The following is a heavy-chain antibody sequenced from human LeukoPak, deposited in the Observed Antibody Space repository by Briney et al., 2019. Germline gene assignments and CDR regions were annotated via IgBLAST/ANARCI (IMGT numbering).Heavy chain of an antibody. V-gene: IGHV3-48*04. D-gene: IGHD6-13*01. J-gene: IGHJ4*02. Sequence: QSGGSLRLSCAASGFTFSSYSMNWVRQAPGKGLEWVSYISSSSSTIYYADSVKGRFTISRDNAKNSLYLQMNSLRAEDTAVYYCARDQQLVYFDYWGQGTLVTVSS. CDR1: GFTFSSYS. CDR3: ARDQQLVYFDY. CDR2: ISSSSSTI.